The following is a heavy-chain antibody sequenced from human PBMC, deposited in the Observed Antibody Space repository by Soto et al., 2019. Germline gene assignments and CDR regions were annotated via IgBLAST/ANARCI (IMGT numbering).Heavy chain of an antibody. CDR1: GFSLSNARMG. Sequence: SGPTLVNPTETLTLTCTVSGFSLSNARMGVSWIRQPPGKALEWLAHIFSNDEKSYSTSLKSRLTISKDTSKSQVVLTMTNMDPVDTATYYCARIMALGYCSSTGCYPYYFDYWGQGTLVTVSS. V-gene: IGHV2-26*01. J-gene: IGHJ4*02. CDR2: IFSNDEK. CDR3: ARIMALGYCSSTGCYPYYFDY. D-gene: IGHD2-2*01.